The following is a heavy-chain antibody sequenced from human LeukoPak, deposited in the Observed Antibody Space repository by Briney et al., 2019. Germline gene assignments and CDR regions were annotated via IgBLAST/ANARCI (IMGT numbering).Heavy chain of an antibody. CDR2: IGTTSKFS. V-gene: IGHV3-53*01. Sequence: GGSLRLSCAVSGFSVTNNYMSWVRQAPGKGLEWVSTIGTTSKFSYYADSVKGRFAISVDNFKNTLYLQIHSLRAEDTAVYYCAGSYTRGWHAWGHWGQGTLVTVSS. CDR3: AGSYTRGWHAWGH. J-gene: IGHJ4*02. D-gene: IGHD6-19*01. CDR1: GFSVTNNY.